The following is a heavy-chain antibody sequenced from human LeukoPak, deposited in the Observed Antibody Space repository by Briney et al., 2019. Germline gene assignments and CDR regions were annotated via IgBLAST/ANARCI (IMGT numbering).Heavy chain of an antibody. CDR3: ARTRYPFDY. D-gene: IGHD1-14*01. V-gene: IGHV4-34*01. J-gene: IGHJ4*02. CDR1: GGSFSGYY. Sequence: SETLSLTCAVYGGSFSGYYWSWIRQPPGKGLEWIGEINHSGSTNYNPSLKSRVTISVDTSKNQFSLKLSSVTAADTAVYYCARTRYPFDYWGQRTLVTVSS. CDR2: INHSGST.